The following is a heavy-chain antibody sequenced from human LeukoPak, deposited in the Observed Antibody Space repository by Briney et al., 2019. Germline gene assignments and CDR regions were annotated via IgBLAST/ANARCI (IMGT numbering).Heavy chain of an antibody. V-gene: IGHV4-30-4*08. CDR1: Y. J-gene: IGHJ4*02. CDR2: IYYSGST. CDR3: ARDRAPTTMYYFDY. Sequence: YRSWVRQAPGKGLEWIGYIYYSGSTYYNPSLKSRVTISVDTSKNQFSLKLSSVTAADTAVYYCARDRAPTTMYYFDYWGQGTLVTVSS. D-gene: IGHD3-10*02.